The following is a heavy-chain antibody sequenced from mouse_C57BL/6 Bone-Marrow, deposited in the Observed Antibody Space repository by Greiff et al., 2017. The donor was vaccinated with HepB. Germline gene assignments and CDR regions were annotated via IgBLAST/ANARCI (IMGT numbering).Heavy chain of an antibody. CDR3: ARHYGSSLYYFDY. CDR2: IYPGSGNT. Sequence: QVQLQQSGPELVKPGASVKISCKASGYSFTSYYIHWVKQRPGQGLEWIGWIYPGSGNTKYNGKFKGKATLTADTSSSTAYMQLSSLTSEDSAVYYCARHYGSSLYYFDYWGQGTTLTVSS. D-gene: IGHD1-1*01. J-gene: IGHJ2*01. V-gene: IGHV1-66*01. CDR1: GYSFTSYY.